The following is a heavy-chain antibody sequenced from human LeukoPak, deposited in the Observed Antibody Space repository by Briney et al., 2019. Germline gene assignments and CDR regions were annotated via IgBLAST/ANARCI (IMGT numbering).Heavy chain of an antibody. V-gene: IGHV3-23*01. J-gene: IGHJ2*01. CDR1: GFTFSSYW. CDR2: ISGSGGST. CDR3: AKAIRNLGWYFDL. Sequence: PGGSLRLSCAASGFTFSSYWMSWVRQAPGKGLEWVSAISGSGGSTYYADFVKGRFTISRDNSKNTLYLQMDSLRAEDTAVYYCAKAIRNLGWYFDLWGRGTLVTVSS. D-gene: IGHD3-3*01.